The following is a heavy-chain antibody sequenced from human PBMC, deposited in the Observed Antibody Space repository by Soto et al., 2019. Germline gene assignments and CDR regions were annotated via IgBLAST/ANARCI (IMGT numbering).Heavy chain of an antibody. J-gene: IGHJ3*02. CDR3: ARDDGLSSTNVKAFDI. V-gene: IGHV3-21*01. CDR2: ISTTSTYT. CDR1: GFTFSRYY. Sequence: GGSLRLSCAASGFTFSRYYMNWVRQAPGKGLEWVSSISTTSTYTHYADSLKGRFTISRDNAKKLLYLQMDSLRVEDTAVYYCARDDGLSSTNVKAFDIWGQGTKVTVSS. D-gene: IGHD2-2*01.